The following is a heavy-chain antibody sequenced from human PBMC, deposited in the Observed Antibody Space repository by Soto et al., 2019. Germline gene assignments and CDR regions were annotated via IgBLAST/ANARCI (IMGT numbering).Heavy chain of an antibody. V-gene: IGHV3-30-3*01. CDR3: ARGGLNFGPFYYYGMDV. Sequence: GGSLRLSCAASGFTFSSYAMHWVRQAPGKGLEWVAVISYDGSNKYYADSVKGRFTISRDNSKNTLYLQMNSLRAEDTAVYYCARGGLNFGPFYYYGMDVWGQGTTVTVSS. D-gene: IGHD3-16*01. J-gene: IGHJ6*02. CDR1: GFTFSSYA. CDR2: ISYDGSNK.